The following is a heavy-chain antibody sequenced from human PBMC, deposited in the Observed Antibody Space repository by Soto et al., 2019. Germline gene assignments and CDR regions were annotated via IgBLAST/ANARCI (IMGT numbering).Heavy chain of an antibody. CDR3: AKDRVGGTFYTPLAF. V-gene: IGHV3-30*18. Sequence: PXGSLRLSCQSSGFNFDNYGMHWVRHSPGKGLEWVAVITYDGSFQYYADSVKGRFTISRDNSKNTLSLHLNTLKPEDTAVYHCAKDRVGGTFYTPLAFGGQGTRVTSPQ. CDR2: ITYDGSFQ. D-gene: IGHD1-7*01. CDR1: GFNFDNYG. J-gene: IGHJ4*02.